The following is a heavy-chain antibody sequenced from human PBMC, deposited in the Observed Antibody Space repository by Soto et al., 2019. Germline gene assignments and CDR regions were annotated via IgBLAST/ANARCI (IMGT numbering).Heavy chain of an antibody. Sequence: EVQLVDSGGGLVQPGGSLRLSCAASGFTFSNYWMYWVRQAPGKGLEWVARIHSDGSVSRYADSVKGRLTISRDNVKNALYLQRVSLRAEDTAVYYCARGDWVGGTCYSLAGSFYYYMDVWGKGTTVTVFS. CDR3: ARGDWVGGTCYSLAGSFYYYMDV. D-gene: IGHD2-15*01. CDR2: IHSDGSVS. V-gene: IGHV3-74*02. J-gene: IGHJ6*03. CDR1: GFTFSNYW.